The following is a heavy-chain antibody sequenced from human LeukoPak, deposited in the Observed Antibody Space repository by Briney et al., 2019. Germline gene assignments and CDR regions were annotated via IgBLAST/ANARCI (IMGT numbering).Heavy chain of an antibody. CDR3: ARVAKERVGGVYYFDY. J-gene: IGHJ4*02. Sequence: GGSLRLSCAASGFTFSDYDMHWVRQATGKGLEWVSAIGTAGDTYYTGSVKGRFTISRENAKNSLYLQMNSLRPGDTAVYYCARVAKERVGGVYYFDYWGQGTLVTVSS. D-gene: IGHD1-1*01. CDR2: IGTAGDT. V-gene: IGHV3-13*01. CDR1: GFTFSDYD.